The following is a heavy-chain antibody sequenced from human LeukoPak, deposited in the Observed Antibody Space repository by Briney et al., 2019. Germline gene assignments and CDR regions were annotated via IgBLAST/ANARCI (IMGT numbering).Heavy chain of an antibody. CDR1: GYTFTSYG. CDR2: FDPEDGET. V-gene: IGHV1-24*01. D-gene: IGHD3-22*01. Sequence: GASVKVSCKASGYTFTSYGISWVRQAPGQGLEWMGGFDPEDGETIYAQKFQGRVTMTEDTSTDTAYMELSSLRSEDTAVYYCATDDNYYDSSGYVDWGQGTLVTVSS. CDR3: ATDDNYYDSSGYVD. J-gene: IGHJ4*02.